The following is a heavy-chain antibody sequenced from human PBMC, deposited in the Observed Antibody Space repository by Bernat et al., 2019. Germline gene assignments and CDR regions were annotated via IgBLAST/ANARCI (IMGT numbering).Heavy chain of an antibody. CDR1: GFSFSSHG. Sequence: VQLVESGGGVVQPGRSLRLSCAASGFSFSSHGMQWVRQAPGKGLEWVALIWYDGSKQYYADSVKGRCTISRDNPKNMLYLQMNSLRAEDTALYFCARGLAAAVLSGMDVWGQGTTVTVSS. V-gene: IGHV3-33*01. J-gene: IGHJ6*02. CDR2: IWYDGSKQ. CDR3: ARGLAAAVLSGMDV. D-gene: IGHD6-13*01.